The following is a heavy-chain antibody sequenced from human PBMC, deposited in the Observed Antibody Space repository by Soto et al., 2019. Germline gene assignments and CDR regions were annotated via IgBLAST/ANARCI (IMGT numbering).Heavy chain of an antibody. CDR3: ARSRAGNWNFDY. J-gene: IGHJ4*02. V-gene: IGHV3-30*04. Sequence: GGFLRLSCAASGFTFSSYAMHWVRQAPGKGLEWVAVISYDGSNQYYADSVKGRFTISRDNSKNTVYLQVNSLRTEDTAVYYCARSRAGNWNFDYWGQGTLVTVSS. CDR1: GFTFSSYA. D-gene: IGHD1-1*01. CDR2: ISYDGSNQ.